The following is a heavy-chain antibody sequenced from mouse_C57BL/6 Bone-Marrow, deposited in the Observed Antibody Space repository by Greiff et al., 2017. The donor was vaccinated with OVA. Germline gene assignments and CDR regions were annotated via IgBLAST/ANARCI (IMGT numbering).Heavy chain of an antibody. J-gene: IGHJ4*01. V-gene: IGHV10-1*01. Sequence: EVKLVESGGGLVQPKGSLKLSCAASGFSFNTYAMNWVRQAPEKGLEWVARIRSKSNNYATYYADSVKDRFTISRDDSESMLYLQMNNLKTEDTAMYYCVRHRYYGSSYYYAMDYWGQGTSVTVSS. CDR2: IRSKSNNYAT. CDR1: GFSFNTYA. D-gene: IGHD1-1*01. CDR3: VRHRYYGSSYYYAMDY.